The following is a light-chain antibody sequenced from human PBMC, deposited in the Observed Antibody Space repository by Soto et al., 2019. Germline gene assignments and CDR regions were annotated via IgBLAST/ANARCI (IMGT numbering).Light chain of an antibody. Sequence: EVGLTQSPATRSVSQGERDTLSCMASQSVSNSYLAWYQQMPGQAPRLVISDTSDRATGMPDRFSGSGSGTDFTLTISRLEPEDFAVYYCQQYDSPWTFGQGTKVDI. CDR3: QQYDSPWT. CDR1: QSVSNSY. J-gene: IGKJ1*01. V-gene: IGKV3-20*01. CDR2: DTS.